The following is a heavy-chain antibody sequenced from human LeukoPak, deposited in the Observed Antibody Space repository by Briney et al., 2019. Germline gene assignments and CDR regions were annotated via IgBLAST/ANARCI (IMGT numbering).Heavy chain of an antibody. V-gene: IGHV4-34*01. D-gene: IGHD1-26*01. CDR1: GGSFSGYY. Sequence: SETLSLTCAVYGGSFSGYYWSWIRQPPGKGLEWIGEINHSGSTNYNPSLKSRVTISVDTSKNQFSLKLSSVTAADTAVYYCARHHSGSYLRIDYWGQGTLVTVSS. CDR2: INHSGST. CDR3: ARHHSGSYLRIDY. J-gene: IGHJ4*02.